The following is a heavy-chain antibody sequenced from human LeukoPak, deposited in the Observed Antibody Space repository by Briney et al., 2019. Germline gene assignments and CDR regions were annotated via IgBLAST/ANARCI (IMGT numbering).Heavy chain of an antibody. CDR1: GGPISSGGYY. CDR2: IYYTGST. CDR3: ARRIAAAATGWFDP. J-gene: IGHJ5*02. D-gene: IGHD6-13*01. V-gene: IGHV4-31*03. Sequence: SQTLSLTCTVSGGPISSGGYYWSWIRQHPGKGLEWIGYIYYTGSTYYNPSLKSRVTISLDTSKNQFSLNLSSVTAADTAVYYCARRIAAAATGWFDPWGQGTLVTVSS.